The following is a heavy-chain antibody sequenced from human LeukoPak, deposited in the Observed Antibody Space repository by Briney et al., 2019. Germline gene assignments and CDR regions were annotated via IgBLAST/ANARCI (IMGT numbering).Heavy chain of an antibody. Sequence: PSETLSLTCTVPGGSISSGGYYWSWIRQHPGKGLEWIGYIYYSGSTYYNPSLKSRVTISVDTSKNQFSLKLSSVTAADTAVYYCAREREDAYCGGDCFYYYGMDVWGQGTTVTVSS. CDR3: AREREDAYCGGDCFYYYGMDV. D-gene: IGHD2-21*02. V-gene: IGHV4-31*03. CDR2: IYYSGST. J-gene: IGHJ6*02. CDR1: GGSISSGGYY.